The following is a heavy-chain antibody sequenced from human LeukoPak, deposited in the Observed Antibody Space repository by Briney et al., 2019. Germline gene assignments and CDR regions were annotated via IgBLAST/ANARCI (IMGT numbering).Heavy chain of an antibody. CDR1: GGSISSSSYY. CDR2: IYYSGST. J-gene: IGHJ3*02. D-gene: IGHD6-13*01. Sequence: SETLSLTCTVSGGSISSSSYYWGWIRQPPGKGLEWIGSIYYSGSTYYKPSLKSRVTISVDTSKNQFSLKLSSVTAADTAVYYCARLPYSEGAFDIWGQGTMVTVSS. V-gene: IGHV4-39*01. CDR3: ARLPYSEGAFDI.